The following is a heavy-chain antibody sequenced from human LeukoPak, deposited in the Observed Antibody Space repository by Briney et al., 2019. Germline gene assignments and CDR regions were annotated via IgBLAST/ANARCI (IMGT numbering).Heavy chain of an antibody. J-gene: IGHJ4*02. V-gene: IGHV3-30*18. CDR1: GFTFSSYG. CDR2: ISYDGSNK. CDR3: AKGQAPDY. Sequence: GGSLRLSCAASGFTFSSYGMHWVRQAPGKGLEWVAVISYDGSNKYYADSVKGRFTISRDNSKNTLYLQMDSLRAEDTAVYYCAKGQAPDYWGQGTLVTVSS.